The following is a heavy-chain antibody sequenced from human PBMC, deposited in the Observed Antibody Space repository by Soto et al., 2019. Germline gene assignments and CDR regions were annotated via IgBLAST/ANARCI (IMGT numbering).Heavy chain of an antibody. CDR3: ARGLFIRWTELWSGMDV. Sequence: GGSLRLSCATSGFNFSSYAMHWVRQAPGKGLERMAVTWYDGSYQYYADSVKGRFTISRDNSKNRLFLQMNTLRDEDTAVYYCARGLFIRWTELWSGMDVWGQGTTVTVSS. CDR2: TWYDGSYQ. J-gene: IGHJ6*02. CDR1: GFNFSSYA. V-gene: IGHV3-33*01. D-gene: IGHD3-10*01.